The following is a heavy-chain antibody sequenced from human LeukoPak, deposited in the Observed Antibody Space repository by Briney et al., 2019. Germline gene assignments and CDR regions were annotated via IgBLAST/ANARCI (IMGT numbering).Heavy chain of an antibody. CDR3: ARESLGYCSGGSCYGSGFDY. Sequence: GGSLRLSCVASGFTFSNYGMHWVRQAPGKGLEWMAVISYDGSNKYYADSVKGRFTMSRDNSKNTLYLQMNSLRAEDTAVYYCARESLGYCSGGSCYGSGFDYWGQGTLVTVSS. J-gene: IGHJ4*02. CDR1: GFTFSNYG. D-gene: IGHD2-15*01. CDR2: ISYDGSNK. V-gene: IGHV3-30*03.